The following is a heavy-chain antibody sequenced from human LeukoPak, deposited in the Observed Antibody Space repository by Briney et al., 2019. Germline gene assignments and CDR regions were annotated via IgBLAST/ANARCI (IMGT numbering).Heavy chain of an antibody. D-gene: IGHD1-26*01. V-gene: IGHV3-33*01. CDR2: IWFDGSND. CDR1: GYTFTGYY. CDR3: ARLVGGTTGATDY. J-gene: IGHJ4*02. Sequence: SCKASGYTFTGYYMHWVRQAPGKGLAWVALIWFDGSNDYYEDSVKGRFTISRDNSKDTVFLQMNSLTVDDTAVYYCARLVGGTTGATDYWGQGSLVSVS.